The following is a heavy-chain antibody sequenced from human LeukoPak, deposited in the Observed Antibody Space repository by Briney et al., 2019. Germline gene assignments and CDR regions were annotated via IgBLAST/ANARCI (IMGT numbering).Heavy chain of an antibody. D-gene: IGHD3-16*01. V-gene: IGHV1-69*05. J-gene: IGHJ4*02. CDR2: IIPIFGTA. CDR3: ARGGLRGETLTGGDY. CDR1: GGTFSSYA. Sequence: SVKVSCKASGGTFSSYAISWVRQAPGQGLEWMGRIIPIFGTANSAQKFQGRVTITTDESASTAYMELSSLRSEDTAVYYCARGGLRGETLTGGDYWGQGTLVTVSS.